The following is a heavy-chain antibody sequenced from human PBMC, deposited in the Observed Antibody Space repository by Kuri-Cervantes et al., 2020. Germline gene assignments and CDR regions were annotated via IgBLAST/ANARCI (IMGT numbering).Heavy chain of an antibody. J-gene: IGHJ5*02. CDR2: IWYDGSNK. CDR3: AKDPSRFGELSPWFDP. CDR1: GFTFSSYG. D-gene: IGHD3-10*01. V-gene: IGHV3-33*06. Sequence: LSLTCAASGFTFSSYGMHWVRQAPGKGLEWVAVIWYDGSNKYYADAVKGRITISRDNSKNTLYLQMNSLRAEDTALYYCAKDPSRFGELSPWFDPWGQGTLVTVSS.